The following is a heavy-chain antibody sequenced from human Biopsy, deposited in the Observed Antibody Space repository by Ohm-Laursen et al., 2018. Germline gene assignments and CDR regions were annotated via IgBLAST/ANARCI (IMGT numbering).Heavy chain of an antibody. CDR1: GDSINSSY. Sequence: SETLSLTCPVSGDSINSSYWSWIRQAPGKGLEWIGFISNSGNTNYKPSLKSRVIISVDTSKNQFSLNLSSVTAADTAVYYCARRGSGGRSFDHWGQGTLVTVSS. D-gene: IGHD2-15*01. CDR3: ARRGSGGRSFDH. CDR2: ISNSGNT. J-gene: IGHJ4*02. V-gene: IGHV4-59*08.